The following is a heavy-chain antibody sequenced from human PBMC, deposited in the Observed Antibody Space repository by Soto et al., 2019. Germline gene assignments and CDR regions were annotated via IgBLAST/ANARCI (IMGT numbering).Heavy chain of an antibody. D-gene: IGHD3-9*01. CDR3: TPNNYDIFAGSVDD. CDR1: GFTFSNAW. V-gene: IGHV3-15*01. Sequence: GGSLRLSCAASGFTFSNAWMSGVRQAPGEGLEWVGRIKSKTGGGTTDYAAPVKGRFTISRDDSKNTLNLQMNSLKTEDTVVYYCTPNNYDIFAGSVDDWGQGTLVTVSS. J-gene: IGHJ4*02. CDR2: IKSKTGGGTT.